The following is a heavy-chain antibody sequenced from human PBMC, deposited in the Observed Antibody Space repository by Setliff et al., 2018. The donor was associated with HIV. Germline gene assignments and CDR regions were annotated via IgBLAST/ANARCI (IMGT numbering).Heavy chain of an antibody. CDR2: IIPILGTT. Sequence: SVKVSCKSSGGTFSSNAISWMRQAPGHGLEWIGGIIPILGTTHYSQKFQDRVTITRDESTRTAYLEVNNLGSEDTAIYYCARDRGGSYADACDVWGQGTMVTVSS. J-gene: IGHJ3*01. CDR1: GGTFSSNA. V-gene: IGHV1-69*05. CDR3: ARDRGGSYADACDV. D-gene: IGHD1-26*01.